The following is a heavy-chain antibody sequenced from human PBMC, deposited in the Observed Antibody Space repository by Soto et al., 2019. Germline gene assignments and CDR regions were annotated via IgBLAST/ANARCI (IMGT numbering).Heavy chain of an antibody. D-gene: IGHD3-3*01. Sequence: SETLSLTCTVSGGSISSYYWSWIRQPPGKGLEWIGYIYYSGSTNYNPSLKSRVTISVDTSKNQFSLKLSSVTAADTAVYYCARRTTAYDFWSGYYHNLFDPWGQGSLVTVSS. CDR2: IYYSGST. V-gene: IGHV4-59*01. CDR1: GGSISSYY. J-gene: IGHJ5*02. CDR3: ARRTTAYDFWSGYYHNLFDP.